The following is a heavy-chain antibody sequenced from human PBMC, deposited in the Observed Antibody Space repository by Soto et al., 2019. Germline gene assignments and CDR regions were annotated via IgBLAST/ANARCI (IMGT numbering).Heavy chain of an antibody. J-gene: IGHJ4*02. CDR3: ARTYSSGWYQLYFDY. CDR1: GGSFGAYF. CDR2: INHSGST. V-gene: IGHV4-34*01. D-gene: IGHD6-19*01. Sequence: SETLSLTCAVYGGSFGAYFWSWIRQPPGKGLEWIGEINHSGSTNHNPSLKSRVTISVDTSKNQFSLKLSSVTAADTAVYYCARTYSSGWYQLYFDYWGQGTLVTVSS.